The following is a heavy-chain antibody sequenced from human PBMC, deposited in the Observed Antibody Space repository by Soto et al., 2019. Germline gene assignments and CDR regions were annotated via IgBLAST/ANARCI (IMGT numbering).Heavy chain of an antibody. Sequence: SGPTLVNPTQTLTLTCTFSGFAFTTAGVAVGWIRQTPGGALEWLTLIYYNDDRRFSPSLKTRLTITGDTSKNQVVLSLTNVDPGDTATYFCAHSDGGYEIIYFDFWGQGIPVTVSS. D-gene: IGHD5-12*01. CDR3: AHSDGGYEIIYFDF. CDR1: GFAFTTAGVA. J-gene: IGHJ4*02. V-gene: IGHV2-5*01. CDR2: IYYNDDR.